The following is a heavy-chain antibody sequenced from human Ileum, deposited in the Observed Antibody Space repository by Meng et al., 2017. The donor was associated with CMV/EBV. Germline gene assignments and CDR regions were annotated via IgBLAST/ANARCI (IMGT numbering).Heavy chain of an antibody. CDR3: AKDFGRFLKVPAARSDFDY. D-gene: IGHD2-2*01. CDR1: GFTFSSYW. Sequence: GGSLRLSCAASGFTFSSYWMHWVRQAPGKGLEWVSATTGSGGSTYYADSVKGRFTISRDKSRNTLYLQMNSLRAEDTAVYYCAKDFGRFLKVPAARSDFDYWGHGNQV. V-gene: IGHV3-23*01. CDR2: TTGSGGST. J-gene: IGHJ4*01.